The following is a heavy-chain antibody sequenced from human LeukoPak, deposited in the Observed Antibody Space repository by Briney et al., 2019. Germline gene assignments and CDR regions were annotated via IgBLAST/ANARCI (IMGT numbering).Heavy chain of an antibody. CDR3: ARNYGSGSYYNQPFDP. V-gene: IGHV4-34*01. Sequence: SETLSLTCAVYGGSFSGYYWSWIRQPPGKGLEWIGEINHSGSTNYNPSLKSRVTISVDTSKNQFSLRLSSVTAADTAVYYCARNYGSGSYYNQPFDPWGQGTLVTVSS. D-gene: IGHD3-10*01. J-gene: IGHJ5*02. CDR2: INHSGST. CDR1: GGSFSGYY.